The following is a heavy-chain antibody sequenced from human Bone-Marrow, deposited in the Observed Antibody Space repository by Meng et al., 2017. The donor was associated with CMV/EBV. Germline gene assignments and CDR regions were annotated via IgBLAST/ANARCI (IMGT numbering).Heavy chain of an antibody. V-gene: IGHV4-59*06. CDR3: ARDQYCSSTSCSPGLYYYYYYGMDV. D-gene: IGHD2-2*01. CDR1: GGSISSYY. CDR2: IYYSGST. J-gene: IGHJ6*02. Sequence: SETLSLTCTVSGGSISSYYWSWIRQPPGKGLEWIGYIYYSGSTYYNPSLKSRVTISVDTSKNQFSLKLSSVTAADTAVYYCARDQYCSSTSCSPGLYYYYYYGMDVWGQGTTVTVSS.